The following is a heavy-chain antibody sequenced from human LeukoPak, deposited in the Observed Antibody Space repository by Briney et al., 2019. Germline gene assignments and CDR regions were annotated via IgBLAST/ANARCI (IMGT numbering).Heavy chain of an antibody. CDR2: INHSGST. D-gene: IGHD2-15*01. CDR1: GGSFSGYY. V-gene: IGHV4-34*01. CDR3: ARGPLGWYFDY. Sequence: PSETLSPTCAVYGGSFSGYYWSWIRQPPGKGLEWIGEINHSGSTNYNPSLKSRVTISVDTSKNQFSLKLSSVTAADTAVYYCARGPLGWYFDYWGQGTLVTVSS. J-gene: IGHJ4*02.